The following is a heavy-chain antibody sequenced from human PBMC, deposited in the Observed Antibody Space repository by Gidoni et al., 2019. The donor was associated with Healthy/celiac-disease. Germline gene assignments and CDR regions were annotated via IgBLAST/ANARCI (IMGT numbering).Heavy chain of an antibody. V-gene: IGHV2-26*01. J-gene: IGHJ4*02. Sequence: QVTLKESGPVLVKPTETLTLTCTVPGFSLSNARMGVSWIRQPPGKALEWLAHIVSNDEKSYSTSLKSRLTISKDTSKSQVVLTMTNMDPVDTATYYCARTTYDLVATIHFDYWGQGTLVTVSS. CDR2: IVSNDEK. CDR3: ARTTYDLVATIHFDY. CDR1: GFSLSNARMG. D-gene: IGHD5-12*01.